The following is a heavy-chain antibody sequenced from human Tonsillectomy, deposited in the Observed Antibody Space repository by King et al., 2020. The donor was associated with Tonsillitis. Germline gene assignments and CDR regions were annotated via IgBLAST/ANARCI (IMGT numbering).Heavy chain of an antibody. D-gene: IGHD3-10*01. Sequence: VQLVESGGGLVKPGGSLRLSCASSGFTFSNAWMSWVRQAPGKGLDWVGRIKSKTDGGTTDYAAPVKGRFTISRDDSKNTLYLQMNSLKTEDTAVYYCTTYYYGSGSYGLMDVWGQGTTVTVSS. CDR3: TTYYYGSGSYGLMDV. CDR1: GFTFSNAW. V-gene: IGHV3-15*01. J-gene: IGHJ6*02. CDR2: IKSKTDGGTT.